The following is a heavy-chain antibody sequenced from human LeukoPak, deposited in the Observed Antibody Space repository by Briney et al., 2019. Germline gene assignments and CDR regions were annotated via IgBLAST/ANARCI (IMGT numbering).Heavy chain of an antibody. CDR3: AREGTFGDYRASGDY. J-gene: IGHJ4*02. CDR2: IKQDGSQK. CDR1: GFTFSTYW. V-gene: IGHV3-7*03. D-gene: IGHD2-21*02. Sequence: GGSLRLSCEASGFTFSTYWMKWVRQAPGKGLEWVANIKQDGSQKYYVDSVKGRFIISRDNAKNSLYLQMNSVRAEDTAVYYCAREGTFGDYRASGDYWGQGALVTVSS.